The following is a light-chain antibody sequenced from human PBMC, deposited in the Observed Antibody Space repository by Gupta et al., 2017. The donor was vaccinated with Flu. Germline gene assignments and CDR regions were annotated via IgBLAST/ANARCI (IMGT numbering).Light chain of an antibody. V-gene: IGLV4-69*01. J-gene: IGLJ3*02. Sequence: QLVLTQSPSASASLGASVKLTCTLSSGHSSYAIAWHQQQPGKGPRYLMKLNSDGSHSKGDGIPDRFSGSSSGAERYLTISSLQSEDGADYYCQTWGTGGVFGGGTKLTVL. CDR1: SGHSSYA. CDR2: LNSDGSH. CDR3: QTWGTGGV.